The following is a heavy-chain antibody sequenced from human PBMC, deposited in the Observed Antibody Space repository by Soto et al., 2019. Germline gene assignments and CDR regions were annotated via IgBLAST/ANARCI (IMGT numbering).Heavy chain of an antibody. CDR3: AKVGSGGYYDFWSEIVPGV. J-gene: IGHJ6*02. CDR1: GFTFSSYA. D-gene: IGHD3-3*01. CDR2: ISGSGGST. V-gene: IGHV3-23*01. Sequence: PGGSMRLSCAASGFTFSSYAMSWVRQAPGKGLEWVSAISGSGGSTYYADSVKGRFTISRDNSKNTLYLQMNSLRAEDTAVYYCAKVGSGGYYDFWSEIVPGVWGQGTTVTVSS.